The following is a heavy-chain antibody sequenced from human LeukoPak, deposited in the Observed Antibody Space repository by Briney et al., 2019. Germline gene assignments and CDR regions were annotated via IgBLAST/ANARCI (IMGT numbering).Heavy chain of an antibody. CDR2: IRQDGRDK. D-gene: IGHD1-26*01. CDR3: VRDTGGSGSYPDY. Sequence: GGSLRLSCAASGFRLSDYWMTWVRQAPGKALEWVANIRQDGRDKYYWDSVKGRFTISRDNAKDSVYLQINSLRAEDTAIYYCVRDTGGSGSYPDYWGQGTLVTVSS. J-gene: IGHJ4*02. V-gene: IGHV3-7*01. CDR1: GFRLSDYW.